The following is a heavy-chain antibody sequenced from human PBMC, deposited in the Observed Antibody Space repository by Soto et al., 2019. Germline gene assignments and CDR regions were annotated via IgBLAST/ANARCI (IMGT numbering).Heavy chain of an antibody. J-gene: IGHJ4*02. D-gene: IGHD2-2*01. V-gene: IGHV3-23*01. CDR1: GFTFRSSP. Sequence: VQLLESGGGLVEPGGSLRLSCAASGFTFRSSPMSWVRQAPGKGLERVSAIDPSGAGTYYVDSVRGWFTISRDTSMITLFLRMDRLRAVDTALYYCAKRYCGSTSCSGGRAFDYGGQGTLVIVSS. CDR3: AKRYCGSTSCSGGRAFDY. CDR2: IDPSGAGT.